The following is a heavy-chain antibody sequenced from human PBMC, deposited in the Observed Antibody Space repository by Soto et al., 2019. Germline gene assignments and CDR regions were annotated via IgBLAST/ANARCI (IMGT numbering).Heavy chain of an antibody. CDR1: GGSFSGYY. J-gene: IGHJ3*02. V-gene: IGHV4-34*01. CDR3: ARGKPGYSKDAFDI. Sequence: QVQLQQWGAGLLKPSETLSLTCAVYGGSFSGYYWSWIRQPPGKGLEWIGEINHSGSTNYNPSLKCRVTIAVDPSRNQFALKLSSVTAADTAVYYCARGKPGYSKDAFDIWGQGTMVTVSS. CDR2: INHSGST. D-gene: IGHD4-4*01.